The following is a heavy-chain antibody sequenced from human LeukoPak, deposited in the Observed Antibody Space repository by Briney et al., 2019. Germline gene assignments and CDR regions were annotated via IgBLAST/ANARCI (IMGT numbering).Heavy chain of an antibody. J-gene: IGHJ4*02. D-gene: IGHD2-2*01. CDR2: IIPIFGTA. Sequence: SVKVSCKASGGTFSSYAISWVRQAPGQGLEWMGGIIPIFGTANYAQKFQGRVTITADESTSTAYMELSSLRSDDTAVYYCARVPEDIVVVPAALRDYWGQGTLVTVSS. CDR1: GGTFSSYA. V-gene: IGHV1-69*01. CDR3: ARVPEDIVVVPAALRDY.